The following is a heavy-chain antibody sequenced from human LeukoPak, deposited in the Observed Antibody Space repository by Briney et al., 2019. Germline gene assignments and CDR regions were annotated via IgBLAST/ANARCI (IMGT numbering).Heavy chain of an antibody. Sequence: AGGSLRLSCAASGFTFSDYYMSWIRQAPGKGLEWVSYISSSGSTIYYADSVKGRFTISRDNSKNTLYLQMNSLRLEDTAVYYCAKGTSGNYWRNPFDIWGQGTIVTVSS. CDR2: ISSSGSTI. CDR1: GFTFSDYY. V-gene: IGHV3-11*01. CDR3: AKGTSGNYWRNPFDI. J-gene: IGHJ3*02. D-gene: IGHD1-26*01.